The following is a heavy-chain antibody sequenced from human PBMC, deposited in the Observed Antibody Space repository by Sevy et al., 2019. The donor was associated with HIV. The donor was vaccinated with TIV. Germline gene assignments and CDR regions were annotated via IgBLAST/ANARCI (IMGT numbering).Heavy chain of an antibody. Sequence: ASLKVSCKTSGYTFAAYYIHWVRQAPGQGPEWLGWIYPNGGDTTFAQKFQGRVTVTMSTSINTVYMELNRLRSDDTAVYYCARGKREEWLLYLDNWGQGTLVTVSS. V-gene: IGHV1-2*02. D-gene: IGHD3-3*01. J-gene: IGHJ4*02. CDR3: ARGKREEWLLYLDN. CDR1: GYTFAAYY. CDR2: IYPNGGDT.